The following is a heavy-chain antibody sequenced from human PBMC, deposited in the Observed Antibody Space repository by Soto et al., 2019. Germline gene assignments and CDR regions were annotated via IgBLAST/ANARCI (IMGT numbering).Heavy chain of an antibody. CDR3: ARGGDILTGYYTLDY. CDR2: ISSSSSYT. CDR1: GFTFSDYY. D-gene: IGHD3-9*01. V-gene: IGHV3-11*05. Sequence: QVQLVESGGGMVKPGGSLRLSCAASGFTFSDYYMSWIRQAPGKGLEWISYISSSSSYTNYADSVKGRFTISRDNAKKSLYLQMYRLRVEDTAVYYCARGGDILTGYYTLDYWGQGILVTVSS. J-gene: IGHJ4*02.